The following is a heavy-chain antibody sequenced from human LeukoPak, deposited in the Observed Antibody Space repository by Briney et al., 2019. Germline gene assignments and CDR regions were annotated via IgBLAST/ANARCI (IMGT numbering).Heavy chain of an antibody. J-gene: IGHJ6*02. CDR2: IYYSGST. V-gene: IGHV4-39*07. D-gene: IGHD3-3*01. Sequence: SETLSLTCTVSGGSISSSSYYWGWIRQPPGKGLEWIGSIYYSGSTYYNPSLKSRVTISVDTSKNQFSLKLSSVTAADTAVYYCASSRSTSLGGAVYYYAMDVWGQGTTVTVSS. CDR1: GGSISSSSYY. CDR3: ASSRSTSLGGAVYYYAMDV.